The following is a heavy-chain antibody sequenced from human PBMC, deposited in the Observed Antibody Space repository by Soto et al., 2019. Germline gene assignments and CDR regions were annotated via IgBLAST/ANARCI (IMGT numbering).Heavy chain of an antibody. CDR1: GFTFSSYA. D-gene: IGHD6-25*01. CDR2: ISGSGGTT. V-gene: IGHV3-23*01. Sequence: EVQPLESGGGLVQPGRSLRLSCAASGFTFSSYAMSWVRQAPGKGLEWVSAISGSGGTTYYAASVKGQFTISRDNSKNTLFLQMNSLRAEDTAVYYCAKFFVETGGSSGWPWTFHYWGQGTLVTVSS. J-gene: IGHJ4*02. CDR3: AKFFVETGGSSGWPWTFHY.